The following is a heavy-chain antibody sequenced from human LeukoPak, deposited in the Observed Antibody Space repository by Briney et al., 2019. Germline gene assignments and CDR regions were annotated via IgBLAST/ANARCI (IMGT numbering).Heavy chain of an antibody. Sequence: GGSLRLSCAASGFTFDDYAMHWVRQAPGKGLEWVSGISWNSGSIGYADSVKGRFTISRDNAKNSLYLQMNSLRDEDTAVYYCAREYMALGGYYYGMDVWGQGTTVTVSS. D-gene: IGHD3-3*01. V-gene: IGHV3-9*01. CDR1: GFTFDDYA. CDR3: AREYMALGGYYYGMDV. J-gene: IGHJ6*02. CDR2: ISWNSGSI.